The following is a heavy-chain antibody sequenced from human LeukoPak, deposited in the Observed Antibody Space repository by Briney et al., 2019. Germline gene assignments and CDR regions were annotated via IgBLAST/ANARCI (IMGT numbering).Heavy chain of an antibody. V-gene: IGHV1-18*01. D-gene: IGHD5-18*01. CDR2: ISAYNGNT. J-gene: IGHJ4*02. CDR3: ASWIQLWLLDY. Sequence: ASVKVSCKASGYTFTSYGISWVRQAPGQELEWMGWISAYNGNTNYAQKLQGRVTMTTDTSTSTAYMELRSLRSDDTAVYYCASWIQLWLLDYWGQGTLVTVSS. CDR1: GYTFTSYG.